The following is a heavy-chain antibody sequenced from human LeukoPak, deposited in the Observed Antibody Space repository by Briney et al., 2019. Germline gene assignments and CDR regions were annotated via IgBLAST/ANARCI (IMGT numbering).Heavy chain of an antibody. CDR3: ASHTRDYGMDV. CDR1: GGSFSGYY. V-gene: IGHV4-34*01. Sequence: PSETLSLTCAVYGGSFSGYYWSWIRQPPGKGLEWSGEINHSGTTNYNPSLKSRVTISVDTSKNQFSLKLSSVTAADTAVYYCASHTRDYGMDVWGQGTTVTVSS. J-gene: IGHJ6*02. CDR2: INHSGTT.